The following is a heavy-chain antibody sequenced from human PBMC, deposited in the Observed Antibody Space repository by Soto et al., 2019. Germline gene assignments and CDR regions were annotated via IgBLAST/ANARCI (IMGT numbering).Heavy chain of an antibody. J-gene: IGHJ4*02. CDR2: INAGNGNT. Sequence: ASVKVSCRASGYTFTSYAMHWVRQAPGQRLEWMGWINAGNGNTKYSQKFQGRVTITRDTSASTAYMELSSLRSEDTAVYYCARSIVVVTALDYWGQGTLVTVS. CDR3: ARSIVVVTALDY. D-gene: IGHD2-21*02. V-gene: IGHV1-3*01. CDR1: GYTFTSYA.